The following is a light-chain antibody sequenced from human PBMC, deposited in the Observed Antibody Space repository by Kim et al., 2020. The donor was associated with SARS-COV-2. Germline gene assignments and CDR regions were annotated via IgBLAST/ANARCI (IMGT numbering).Light chain of an antibody. V-gene: IGKV1-5*03. CDR3: QHYSGYST. CDR2: KAS. CDR1: QSISNS. J-gene: IGKJ1*01. Sequence: DIQMTQSPSTLSASVGDRVSITCRASQSISNSLAWYQQIPGKAPKLPLYKASTWETGVLSRFSGGGSGTEFTLTISSLQPEDFATYYCQHYSGYSTFGQGTKVDIK.